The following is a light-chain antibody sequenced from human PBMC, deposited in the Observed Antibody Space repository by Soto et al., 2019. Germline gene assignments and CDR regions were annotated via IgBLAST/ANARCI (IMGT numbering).Light chain of an antibody. CDR3: KKRREWPSP. Sequence: EIVLTQSPATLSLSPGERATLSCRASQSVGTYFAWYQQKPCQAPMLLIYDLSNRATYIPAMFSGSGSGTDFTLPISSLEPEDFAVYYCKKRREWPSPFGGGTKAELK. CDR2: DLS. CDR1: QSVGTY. V-gene: IGKV3-11*01. J-gene: IGKJ4*01.